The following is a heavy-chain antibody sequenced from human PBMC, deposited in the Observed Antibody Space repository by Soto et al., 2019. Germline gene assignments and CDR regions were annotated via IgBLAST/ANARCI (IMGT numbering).Heavy chain of an antibody. V-gene: IGHV2-5*02. CDR3: AHRDSTGTTTYFDS. Sequence: QITLKEAGPTLVKPTEPLTLTCTFSGVSFTTTRLGVGWTRQPPGKALEWLAIIYWDGESRYNPLLRRRLTLTEDTSKNQVVLTMTNMDPKDTATYYCAHRDSTGTTTYFDSWGQGIPVTVAS. CDR1: GVSFTTTRLG. J-gene: IGHJ4*02. D-gene: IGHD1-1*01. CDR2: IYWDGES.